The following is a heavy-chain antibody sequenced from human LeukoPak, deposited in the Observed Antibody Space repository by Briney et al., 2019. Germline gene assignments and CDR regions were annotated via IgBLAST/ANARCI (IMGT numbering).Heavy chain of an antibody. CDR1: GFTFGDYA. D-gene: IGHD6-13*01. CDR3: TRTKGYDDY. V-gene: IGHV3-49*04. J-gene: IGHJ4*02. Sequence: GSLRLSCTASGFTFGDYAMSWVRQAPGKGLEWVGFIRSKAYGGTTEYAASVKGRFTISRDDSKSIAYLQMNSLKTEDTAVYYCTRTKGYDDYWGQGTLVTVSS. CDR2: IRSKAYGGTT.